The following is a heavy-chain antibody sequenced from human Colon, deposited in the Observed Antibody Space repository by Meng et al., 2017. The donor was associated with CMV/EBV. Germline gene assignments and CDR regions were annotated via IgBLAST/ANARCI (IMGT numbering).Heavy chain of an antibody. CDR3: ARDGEGTASYAY. Sequence: CRTSGYTFTDYFLHWVRQAPGQGPEWMGRINSKTGASNYAQKFQARVTVTRDTSISTAYMVLTSLTSDDTALYYCARDGEGTASYAYWGQGTLVTVSS. D-gene: IGHD2-2*01. CDR1: GYTFTDYF. CDR2: INSKTGAS. V-gene: IGHV1-2*06. J-gene: IGHJ4*02.